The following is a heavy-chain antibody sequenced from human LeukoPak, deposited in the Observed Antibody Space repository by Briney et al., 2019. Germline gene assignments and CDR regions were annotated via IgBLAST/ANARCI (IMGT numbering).Heavy chain of an antibody. J-gene: IGHJ1*01. Sequence: GGSLRLSCAASGFTFDDYAMHWVRQAPGKGLEWVSAISGSGGGTYYADSVKGRFTISRDNSKNTLYLQMNSLRAEDTAVYFCAKDREIPGYYDSSGYSGSWYFQHWGQGTLVTVSS. D-gene: IGHD3-22*01. V-gene: IGHV3-23*01. CDR2: ISGSGGGT. CDR1: GFTFDDYA. CDR3: AKDREIPGYYDSSGYSGSWYFQH.